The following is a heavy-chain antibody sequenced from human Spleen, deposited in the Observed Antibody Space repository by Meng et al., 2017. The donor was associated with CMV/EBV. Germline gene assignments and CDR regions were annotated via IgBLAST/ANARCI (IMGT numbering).Heavy chain of an antibody. Sequence: GSLRLSCSVSGGSVSSPSYYWSWIRQPPGKGLEYIGYIYYSGRTNYNPSLKSRVTISIDTSKNHFSLKLSSVTAADTAVYYCTRASSSWYFFDYWGQGTLVTVSS. V-gene: IGHV4-61*03. CDR2: IYYSGRT. CDR3: TRASSSWYFFDY. CDR1: GGSVSSPSYY. D-gene: IGHD6-13*01. J-gene: IGHJ4*02.